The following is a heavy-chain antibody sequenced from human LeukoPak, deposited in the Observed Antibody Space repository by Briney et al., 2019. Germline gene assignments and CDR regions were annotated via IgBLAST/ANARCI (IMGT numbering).Heavy chain of an antibody. Sequence: KPSETLSLTCTVSGGSISSYYWSWIRQPPGKGLEWIGYIYYSGSTNYNPSLKSRVTISVDTSKNQFSLKLSSVTAADTAVYYCARGRGVVVPAAINYWGQGTLVTVSS. V-gene: IGHV4-59*12. J-gene: IGHJ4*02. CDR1: GGSISSYY. D-gene: IGHD2-2*01. CDR2: IYYSGST. CDR3: ARGRGVVVPAAINY.